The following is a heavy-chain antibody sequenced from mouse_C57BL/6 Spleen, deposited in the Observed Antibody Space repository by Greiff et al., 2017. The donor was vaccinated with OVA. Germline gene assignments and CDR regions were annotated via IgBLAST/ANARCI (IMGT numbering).Heavy chain of an antibody. CDR2: INPSTGGT. J-gene: IGHJ2*01. Sequence: VQLQQSGPELVKPGASVKISCKASGYSFTGYYMNWVKQSPEKSLEWIGEINPSTGGTTYNQKFKAKATLTVDTSSSTAYMQLKSLTSDVSAVYYCARGRSSLDYWGQGTTLTVSS. V-gene: IGHV1-42*01. CDR1: GYSFTGYY. CDR3: ARGRSSLDY. D-gene: IGHD1-1*01.